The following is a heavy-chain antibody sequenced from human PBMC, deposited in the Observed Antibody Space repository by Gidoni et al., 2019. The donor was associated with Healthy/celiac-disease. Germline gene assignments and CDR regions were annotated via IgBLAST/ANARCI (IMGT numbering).Heavy chain of an antibody. CDR1: GGPLSGYY. Sequence: QVQLQQWGAGLLKPSETLSLTRAVSGGPLSGYYWSWIRQPPGMGLEWIGEINHSGSTNYKPSLKSRVTISVDTSKNQFSLKLSSVTAADTAVYYCARGRGIAMAATPEYCQHWGQGTLVTVSS. D-gene: IGHD6-19*01. CDR2: INHSGST. CDR3: ARGRGIAMAATPEYCQH. J-gene: IGHJ1*01. V-gene: IGHV4-34*01.